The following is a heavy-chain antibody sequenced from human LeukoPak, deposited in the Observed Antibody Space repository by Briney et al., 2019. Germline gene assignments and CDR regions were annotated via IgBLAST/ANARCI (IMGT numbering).Heavy chain of an antibody. CDR3: ARGFTVPAATAQTFNWFDP. Sequence: ASVKVSCKASGYTFTGYYMHWVRQAPGQGLEWMGRINPNSGGTNYAQKFQGRVTMTRDTSTSTAYMELSSLRSEDTAVYYCARGFTVPAATAQTFNWFDPWGQGTLVTVSS. CDR1: GYTFTGYY. J-gene: IGHJ5*02. CDR2: INPNSGGT. V-gene: IGHV1-2*06. D-gene: IGHD2-2*01.